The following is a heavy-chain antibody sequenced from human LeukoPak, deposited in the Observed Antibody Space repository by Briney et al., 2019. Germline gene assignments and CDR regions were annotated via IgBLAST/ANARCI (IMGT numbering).Heavy chain of an antibody. D-gene: IGHD3-22*01. CDR1: GFTVSSNY. CDR3: ARASTWVPGEDSSGYYYPYAFDL. V-gene: IGHV3-53*04. CDR2: IYSDGST. J-gene: IGHJ3*01. Sequence: PGGSLRLSCAASGFTVSSNYMSWVRQAPGKGLEWVSLIYSDGSTYYADSVKGRFSISRHNSKNTLYLQMNSLRAEDTAVYYCARASTWVPGEDSSGYYYPYAFDLWGQGTMVTVSS.